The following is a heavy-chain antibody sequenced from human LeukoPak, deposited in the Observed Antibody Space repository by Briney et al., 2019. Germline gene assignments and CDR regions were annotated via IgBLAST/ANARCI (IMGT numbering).Heavy chain of an antibody. CDR3: ARGDRPGYDY. Sequence: KPSETLSLTCAVYGGSFSGYYWSWIRQPPGKGLEWIGEINHGGSTNYNPSLKSRVTISVDTSKNQISLKLSSVTAADTAVYYCARGDRPGYDYWGQGTLVTVSS. V-gene: IGHV4-34*01. CDR2: INHGGST. J-gene: IGHJ4*02. D-gene: IGHD1-14*01. CDR1: GGSFSGYY.